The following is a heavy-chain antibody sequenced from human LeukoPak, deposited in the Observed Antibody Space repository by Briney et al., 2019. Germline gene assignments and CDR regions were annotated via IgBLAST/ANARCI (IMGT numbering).Heavy chain of an antibody. V-gene: IGHV1-18*01. CDR1: VYTFTSYG. D-gene: IGHD3-3*01. CDR2: ISAYNGNT. CDR3: ATAGITIFGVALPADV. Sequence: ASVKVSCKASVYTFTSYGISWVRQAPGQGLEWMGWISAYNGNTNYAQKLQGRVTMTTDTSTSTAYMDLRSLRSDDTAVYYCATAGITIFGVALPADVWGKGTTVTVSS. J-gene: IGHJ6*04.